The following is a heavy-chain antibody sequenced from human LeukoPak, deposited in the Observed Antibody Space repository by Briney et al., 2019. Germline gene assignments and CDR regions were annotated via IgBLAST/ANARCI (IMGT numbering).Heavy chain of an antibody. CDR1: VDTFTSYA. V-gene: IGHV1-69*04. Sequence: SEKLSCNSSVDTFTSYAISWVRHPPRQGHEWMGRIIPNLCIANYAQKFQSRITITAGKATSTAYMDLSSLRSGDTAVYSCASHVLGYWSGGSCCSLDYWGQGTLVTVSS. J-gene: IGHJ4*02. CDR3: ASHVLGYWSGGSCCSLDY. D-gene: IGHD2-15*01. CDR2: IIPNLCIA.